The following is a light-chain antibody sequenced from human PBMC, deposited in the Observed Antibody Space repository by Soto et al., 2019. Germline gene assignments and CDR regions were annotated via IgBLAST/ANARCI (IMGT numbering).Light chain of an antibody. CDR3: QQRSNWIT. V-gene: IGKV3-11*01. CDR2: DAS. Sequence: EIVLTQSPATLSLSPGERATLSCRASQSVSSYLAWYQQKPGQAPRLLIYDASNRATGIPARFSGSGSGTDFTLTISSLEPEDFAVYYCQQRSNWITF. CDR1: QSVSSY. J-gene: IGKJ5*01.